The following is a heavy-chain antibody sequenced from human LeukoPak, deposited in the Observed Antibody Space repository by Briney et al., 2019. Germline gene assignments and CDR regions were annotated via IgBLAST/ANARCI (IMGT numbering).Heavy chain of an antibody. CDR3: ARGKRHIVVVTASGWFDP. J-gene: IGHJ5*02. Sequence: SGTLSLTCAVSGGSISSSNWWSWVRQPPGKGLEWIGEIYHSGSTNYNPSLKSRVTISVDKSKNQFSLKLSSVTAADTAVYYCARGKRHIVVVTASGWFDPWGQGTLVTVSS. CDR1: GGSISSSNW. CDR2: IYHSGST. V-gene: IGHV4-4*02. D-gene: IGHD2-21*02.